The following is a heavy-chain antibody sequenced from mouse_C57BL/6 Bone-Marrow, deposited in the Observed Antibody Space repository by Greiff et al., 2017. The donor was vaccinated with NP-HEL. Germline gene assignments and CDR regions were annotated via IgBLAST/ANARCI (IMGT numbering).Heavy chain of an antibody. Sequence: QVQLQQSGTELVKPGASVKLSCKASGYTFTSYWMHWVKQRPGQGLEWIGNINPSNGGTNYNEKFKSKATLTVDKSSSTAYMQLSSLTAEDSAVYYCARGAGWDEELDYWGQGTTLTVSS. CDR3: ARGAGWDEELDY. J-gene: IGHJ2*01. D-gene: IGHD4-1*01. V-gene: IGHV1-53*01. CDR1: GYTFTSYW. CDR2: INPSNGGT.